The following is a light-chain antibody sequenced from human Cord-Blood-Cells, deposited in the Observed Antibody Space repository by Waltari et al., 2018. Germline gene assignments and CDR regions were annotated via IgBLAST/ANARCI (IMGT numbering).Light chain of an antibody. Sequence: DIQMNQSPSSPSASVGDRVTITCRGSQSISSYLNWYQQKPGKAPKLLIYAASSLQSGVPSRFSGSGSGTDFTLTISSLQPEDFATYYCQQSYSTPWTFGQGTKVEIK. CDR1: QSISSY. CDR3: QQSYSTPWT. J-gene: IGKJ1*01. CDR2: AAS. V-gene: IGKV1-39*01.